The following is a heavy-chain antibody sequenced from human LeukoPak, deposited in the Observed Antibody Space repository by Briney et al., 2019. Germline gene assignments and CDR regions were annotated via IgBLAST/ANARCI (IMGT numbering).Heavy chain of an antibody. CDR1: GYTFTRYG. Sequence: ASVKVSCKTSGYTFTRYGITWVRQAPGQGLEWMGWISTYNGNTNYAQKLQGRVTMTTDTSTSTAYMELRSLRYDDTAVYYCAREGYSYGYGDYWGQGTLVTVSS. CDR3: AREGYSYGYGDY. D-gene: IGHD5-18*01. CDR2: ISTYNGNT. V-gene: IGHV1-18*01. J-gene: IGHJ4*02.